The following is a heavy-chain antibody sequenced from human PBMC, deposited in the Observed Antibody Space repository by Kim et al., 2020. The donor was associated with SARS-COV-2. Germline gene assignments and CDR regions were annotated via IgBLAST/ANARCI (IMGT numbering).Heavy chain of an antibody. Sequence: GGSLRLSCAASGFTFSSYGVHWVRQAPGKGLEWVAVIWYDGSNKYYADSVKGRFTVSRDNSKNMVYLQMNSLRAEDTAVYYCAKDGMRRDYGHSDFDYWGQGTLVTVSS. CDR2: IWYDGSNK. CDR1: GFTFSSYG. V-gene: IGHV3-30*02. CDR3: AKDGMRRDYGHSDFDY. D-gene: IGHD4-17*01. J-gene: IGHJ4*02.